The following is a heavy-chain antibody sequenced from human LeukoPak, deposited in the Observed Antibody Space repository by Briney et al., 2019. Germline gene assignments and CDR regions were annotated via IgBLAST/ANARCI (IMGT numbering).Heavy chain of an antibody. CDR2: VYYSGNT. D-gene: IGHD4-17*01. Sequence: SQTLSLTCTVSGGSISNGNYYWSWIRQHPGKGLEWIGYVYYSGNTYYNPSLKSRVTISVDTSENHFSLRLSSVTAADTAVYYCARRYGDFNLDYWGQGTLVTVSS. CDR3: ARRYGDFNLDY. V-gene: IGHV4-30-4*08. J-gene: IGHJ4*02. CDR1: GGSISNGNYY.